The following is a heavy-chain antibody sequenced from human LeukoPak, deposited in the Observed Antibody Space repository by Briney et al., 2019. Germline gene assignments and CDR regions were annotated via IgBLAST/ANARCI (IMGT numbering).Heavy chain of an antibody. CDR1: GYTFTSYD. CDR2: MNPNRGNA. D-gene: IGHD2-15*01. V-gene: IGHV1-8*01. CDR3: ARDGVYCSGGSCYPKFFHH. J-gene: IGHJ1*01. Sequence: ASVKVSCKASGYTFTSYDINWVRQAAGQGLEWMGWMNPNRGNAGYAQKFQDRVTMTRNTSISTAYMELSSLRSEDTAVYYCARDGVYCSGGSCYPKFFHHWGQGTLVTVSS.